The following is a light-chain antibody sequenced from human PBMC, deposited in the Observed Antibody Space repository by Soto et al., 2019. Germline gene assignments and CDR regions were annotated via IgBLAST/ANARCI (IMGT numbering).Light chain of an antibody. V-gene: IGKV3-20*01. CDR2: GAS. CDR1: QSVSSN. Sequence: EIVMTQSPVTLSVSPGERATLSCRASQSVSSNVAWYQQKPGQAPRLLIYGASSRATGIPDRFSGSGSGTDFTLTISRLEPEDFAVYYCQQYGSSPTFGGGTKVDIK. J-gene: IGKJ4*01. CDR3: QQYGSSPT.